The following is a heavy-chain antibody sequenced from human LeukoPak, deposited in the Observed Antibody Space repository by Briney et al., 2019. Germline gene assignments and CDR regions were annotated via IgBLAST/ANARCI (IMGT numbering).Heavy chain of an antibody. Sequence: SSETLSLTCAVYGGSFSGYYWSWILQPPGKGLEWIGEINHSGSTNYNPSLQSRVTISADTSKNQFSLNLRSVIAADTAVYYCTRGLRLGYCSGGSCYYWFDPWGQGTRVTVSS. CDR2: INHSGST. D-gene: IGHD2-15*01. V-gene: IGHV4-34*01. J-gene: IGHJ5*02. CDR3: TRGLRLGYCSGGSCYYWFDP. CDR1: GGSFSGYY.